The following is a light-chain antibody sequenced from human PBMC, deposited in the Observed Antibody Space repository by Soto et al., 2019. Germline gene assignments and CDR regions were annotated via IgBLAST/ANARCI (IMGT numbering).Light chain of an antibody. CDR2: INSDGSH. V-gene: IGLV4-69*01. Sequence: QPVLTQSPSVSASLGASVKLTCTLSSGHSTYAIAWHQQQPEKGPRFLMKINSDGSHSKGDGFSDRFSGSSSGAERHLTISSLQSEDEADYYCQSLGTGIQVFGGGTKLTVL. J-gene: IGLJ3*02. CDR3: QSLGTGIQV. CDR1: SGHSTYA.